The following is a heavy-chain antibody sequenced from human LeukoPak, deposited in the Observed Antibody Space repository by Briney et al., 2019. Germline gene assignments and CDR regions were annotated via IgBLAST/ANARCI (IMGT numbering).Heavy chain of an antibody. CDR3: ARVPVTNYDILTGYFRVDY. V-gene: IGHV1-18*04. CDR1: GYTFTGYL. CDR2: ISAYNGNT. J-gene: IGHJ4*02. Sequence: ASVKVSCKTSGYTFTGYLMHWVRQAPGQGLEWMGWISAYNGNTNYAQKLQGRVTMTTDTSTSTAYMELRSLRSDDTAVYYCARVPVTNYDILTGYFRVDYWGQGTLVTVSS. D-gene: IGHD3-9*01.